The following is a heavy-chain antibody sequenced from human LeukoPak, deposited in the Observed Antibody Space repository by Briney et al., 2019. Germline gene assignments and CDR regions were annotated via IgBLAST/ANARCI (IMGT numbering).Heavy chain of an antibody. CDR2: IYYSGGT. D-gene: IGHD3-10*01. V-gene: IGHV4-59*08. Sequence: SETLSLTFTVSGGSISSYYWSWIRQPPGKGLEWIGYIYYSGGTNYNPSLQSRVTISVDTSKNQFSLKLSSVTAADTAVYYCARVRSYYGSVTGKSYYFDYWGQGTLVTVSS. J-gene: IGHJ4*02. CDR3: ARVRSYYGSVTGKSYYFDY. CDR1: GGSISSYY.